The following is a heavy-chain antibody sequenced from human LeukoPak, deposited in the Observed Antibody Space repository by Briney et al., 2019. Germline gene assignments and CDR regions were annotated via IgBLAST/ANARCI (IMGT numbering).Heavy chain of an antibody. V-gene: IGHV4-59*01. CDR3: ARGAPGGNDYGDY. CDR2: IYYSGST. J-gene: IGHJ4*02. CDR1: GASISSYY. Sequence: PSETLSLTCTVSGASISSYYWSWIRQPPRKGLEWIGYIYYSGSTNYNPSLKSRVTISVDTSKNQVSLKLSSVTAADTAVYYCARGAPGGNDYGDYWGQGTLVTVSS.